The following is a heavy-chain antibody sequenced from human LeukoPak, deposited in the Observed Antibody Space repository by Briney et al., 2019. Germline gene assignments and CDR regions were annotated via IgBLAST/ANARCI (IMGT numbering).Heavy chain of an antibody. D-gene: IGHD4-11*01. CDR3: ARESNYAAFDI. V-gene: IGHV4-59*01. J-gene: IGHJ3*02. CDR2: IYYSGST. CDR1: GFTLSSYA. Sequence: GSLRLSCAASGFTLSSYAMSWVRQAPGKGLEWIGYIYYSGSTNYNPSLKSRVTISVDTSKNQFSLKLSSVTAADTAVYYCARESNYAAFDIWGQGTMVTVSS.